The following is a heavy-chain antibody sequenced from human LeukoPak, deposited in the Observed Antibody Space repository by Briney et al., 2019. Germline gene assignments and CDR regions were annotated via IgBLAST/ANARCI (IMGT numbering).Heavy chain of an antibody. Sequence: GASVKVSCKASGGTFSSYAISWVRQPPGQGLEWMGGIIPIFGTANYAQKFQGRVTITADESTSTAYMELSSLRSEDTAVYYCAIRTSKGFDPWGQGTLVTVSS. CDR1: GGTFSSYA. V-gene: IGHV1-69*13. CDR2: IIPIFGTA. D-gene: IGHD2-2*01. J-gene: IGHJ5*02. CDR3: AIRTSKGFDP.